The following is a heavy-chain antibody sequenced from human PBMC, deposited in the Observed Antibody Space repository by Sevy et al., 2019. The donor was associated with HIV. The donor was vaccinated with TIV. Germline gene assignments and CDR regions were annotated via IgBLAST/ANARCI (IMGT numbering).Heavy chain of an antibody. Sequence: GGSLRLSCEASGFTFSSYEMNWVRQAPGKGLEWVSYISSSGTTIKYADSVKGRFTISRDNAKNSLYMQMNSLRAEDTDGYYCARVDANYDKGFDPWGQGTLVTVSS. V-gene: IGHV3-48*03. D-gene: IGHD3-22*01. J-gene: IGHJ5*02. CDR3: ARVDANYDKGFDP. CDR1: GFTFSSYE. CDR2: ISSSGTTI.